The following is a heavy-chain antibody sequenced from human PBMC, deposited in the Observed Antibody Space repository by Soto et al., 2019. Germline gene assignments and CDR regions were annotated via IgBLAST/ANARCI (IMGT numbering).Heavy chain of an antibody. D-gene: IGHD2-2*01. CDR3: ARSIVVVPAAMFSPGSNAFDI. CDR2: IYYSGST. Sequence: SETLCLTWTVAGGSSGSGGGCWSWIRKHPGKGLEWIGYIYYSGSTYYNPSLKSRVTISVDTSKNQFSLKLSSVTAADTAVYYCARSIVVVPAAMFSPGSNAFDIWGQGPMVTVS. J-gene: IGHJ3*02. V-gene: IGHV4-31*02. CDR1: GGSSGSGGGC.